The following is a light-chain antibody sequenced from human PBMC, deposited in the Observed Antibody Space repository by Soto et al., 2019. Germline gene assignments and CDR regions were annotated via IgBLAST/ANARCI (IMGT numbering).Light chain of an antibody. V-gene: IGLV2-14*01. CDR2: EVT. CDR3: SSYASGSIYV. CDR1: RFDVGGFNS. J-gene: IGLJ1*01. Sequence: QSALTQPASVSGSPGQSISISCTGTRFDVGGFNSVSWYQQHPGKVPKLMIFEVTNRPAGISSRFSGSKSGNTASLSISGLQAEDEADYYCSSYASGSIYVFGTGTKVTVL.